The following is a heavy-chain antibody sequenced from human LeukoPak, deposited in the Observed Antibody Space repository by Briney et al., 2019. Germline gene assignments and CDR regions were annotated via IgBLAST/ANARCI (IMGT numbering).Heavy chain of an antibody. CDR1: GFTFSTYG. CDR2: IRYDGRNK. J-gene: IGHJ4*02. CDR3: AQGDGTYYDFWSGSFVDY. V-gene: IGHV3-30*02. Sequence: GGSLRLSCAASGFTFSTYGMHWVRQAPGKGLEWVAFIRYDGRNKYYADSVKGRFTISRDNSKNTLYLQMNSLRADDTAIYYCAQGDGTYYDFWSGSFVDYWGQGTLVTVSS. D-gene: IGHD3-3*01.